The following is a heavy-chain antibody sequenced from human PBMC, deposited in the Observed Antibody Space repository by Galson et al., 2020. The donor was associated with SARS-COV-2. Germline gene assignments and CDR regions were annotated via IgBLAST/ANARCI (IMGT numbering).Heavy chain of an antibody. Sequence: ASVKVSCKVSGSRVGELNMHWVRQAPGKGLEWMGGFDPEEGERIYARKFQGRVTMTEDTSTDTAYMELNSLKFEDTAVYYCATGEGSSWLFYGMAFWGQGTTVTVSS. CDR3: ATGEGSSWLFYGMAF. D-gene: IGHD6-13*01. CDR1: GSRVGELN. V-gene: IGHV1-24*01. J-gene: IGHJ6*02. CDR2: FDPEEGER.